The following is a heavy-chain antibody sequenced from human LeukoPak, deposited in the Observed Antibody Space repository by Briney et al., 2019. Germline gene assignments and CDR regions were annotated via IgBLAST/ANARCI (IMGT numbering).Heavy chain of an antibody. CDR1: GGSFSGYY. CDR3: ARGSPYGHDR. Sequence: SETLSLTCAVYGGSFSGYYWSWIRQPPGKGLEWIGYIYYSGSTNYNPSLKSRVTISVDTSKNQFSLKLSSVTAADTAVYYCARGSPYGHDRWGQGTLVTVSS. J-gene: IGHJ5*02. D-gene: IGHD3-10*01. V-gene: IGHV4-59*01. CDR2: IYYSGST.